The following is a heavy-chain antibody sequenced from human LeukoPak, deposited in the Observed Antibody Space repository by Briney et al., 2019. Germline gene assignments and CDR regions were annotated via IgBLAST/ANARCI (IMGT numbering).Heavy chain of an antibody. CDR1: GFDFSSNW. CDR3: AKDHYCSIDY. Sequence: GGTLRLSCAASGFDFSSNWMHWVRQAPGQGLVWVSRIKGDGISTNYADSVKGRFTISRDIAKNTLYLQMNSLRAEDTGVYYCAKDHYCSIDYWGRRTLVTVSS. CDR2: IKGDGIST. J-gene: IGHJ4*02. V-gene: IGHV3-74*01. D-gene: IGHD6-13*01.